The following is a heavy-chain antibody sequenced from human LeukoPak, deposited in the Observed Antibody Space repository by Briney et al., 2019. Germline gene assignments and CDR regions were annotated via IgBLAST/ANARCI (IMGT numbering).Heavy chain of an antibody. CDR2: IKQDGSEK. Sequence: GGSLRLSCAASGFTFTNYWMSWVRQARGKWLEWVANIKQDGSEKYHVDSVKGRFTISRDNAKSSLYLQMNSLRGEDTAVYYCARGGGDFRSAYYSGHYFDYWGQGTLVTVSS. V-gene: IGHV3-7*01. J-gene: IGHJ4*02. CDR3: ARGGGDFRSAYYSGHYFDY. D-gene: IGHD3-3*01. CDR1: GFTFTNYW.